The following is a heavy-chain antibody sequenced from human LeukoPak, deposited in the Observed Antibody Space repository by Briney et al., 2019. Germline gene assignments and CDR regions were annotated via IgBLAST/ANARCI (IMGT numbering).Heavy chain of an antibody. D-gene: IGHD3-3*02. CDR1: GFTVGTHY. J-gene: IGHJ2*01. CDR2: IYSGVTA. Sequence: GGSLRLSCAASGFTVGTHYMNWVRQAPGKGLEWVSIIYSGVTAYYADSVKGRFTISRDTSKNTVSLQMSSLRAEDTAVYFCARVGDHFHWNLDLWGRGPLVTVSS. V-gene: IGHV3-53*01. CDR3: ARVGDHFHWNLDL.